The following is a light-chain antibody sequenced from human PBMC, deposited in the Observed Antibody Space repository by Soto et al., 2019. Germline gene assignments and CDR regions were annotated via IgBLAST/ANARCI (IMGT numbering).Light chain of an antibody. CDR2: EVN. CDR3: SLYISGSTYV. Sequence: QSVLAQPPSVSGSPGQSVTISCTGTSSDVGSYNRLSWYQQPPGTAPKLIMYEVNTRPSGVPDRFSGSKSGSTASPTISGLQAEDEADYYCSLYISGSTYVFGTGTKVTVL. V-gene: IGLV2-18*01. CDR1: SSDVGSYNR. J-gene: IGLJ1*01.